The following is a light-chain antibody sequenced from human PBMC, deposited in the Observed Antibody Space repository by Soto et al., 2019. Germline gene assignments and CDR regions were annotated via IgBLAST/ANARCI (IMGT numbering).Light chain of an antibody. CDR3: CSYAGSYTLWV. V-gene: IGLV2-8*01. Sequence: QSALTQPPSASGSPGQSVTITCSGTSSDVGEENYVSWYQQHPGKVPKLILYEVSKRPSGVPDRFSGSRSGNTASLTVSGLQAEDEADYYCCSYAGSYTLWVFGGGTKLTVL. CDR1: SSDVGEENY. J-gene: IGLJ3*02. CDR2: EVS.